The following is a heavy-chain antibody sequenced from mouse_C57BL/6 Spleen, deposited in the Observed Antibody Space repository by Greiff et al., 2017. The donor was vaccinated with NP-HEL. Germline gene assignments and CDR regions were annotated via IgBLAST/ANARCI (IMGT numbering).Heavy chain of an antibody. CDR2: IRSKSNNYAT. CDR3: VRHGGLREGFDY. Sequence: EVQVVESGGGLVQPNGSLKLSCAASGFSFNTYAMNWVRQAPGKGLEWVARIRSKSNNYATYYADSVKDRFTISRDDSESMLYLQMNNLKTEDTAMYYCVRHGGLREGFDYWGQGTTLTVSS. V-gene: IGHV10-1*01. J-gene: IGHJ2*01. CDR1: GFSFNTYA. D-gene: IGHD2-4*01.